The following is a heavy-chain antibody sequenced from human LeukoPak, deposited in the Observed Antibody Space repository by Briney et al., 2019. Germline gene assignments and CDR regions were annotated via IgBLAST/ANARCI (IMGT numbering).Heavy chain of an antibody. Sequence: GGSLRLSCAASGFIFSSYAMSWVRQAPGKGLEWVAVISYDGSNKYYADSVKGRFTISRDNSKNTLYLQMNSLRAEDTAVYYCASPGYSSGWEGGFDYWGQGTLVTVSS. V-gene: IGHV3-30-3*01. J-gene: IGHJ4*02. CDR2: ISYDGSNK. CDR3: ASPGYSSGWEGGFDY. D-gene: IGHD6-19*01. CDR1: GFIFSSYA.